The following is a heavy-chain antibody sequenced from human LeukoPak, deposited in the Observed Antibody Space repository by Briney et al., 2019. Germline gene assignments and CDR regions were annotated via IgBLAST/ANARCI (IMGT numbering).Heavy chain of an antibody. D-gene: IGHD3-22*01. J-gene: IGHJ4*02. Sequence: GGSLRLSCAASGFTFSDYYMSWIRQAPGNGLEWVSYISSSGSTIYYADSVKGRFTISRDNAKNSLYLQMNSLRAEDTAVYYCAREAVTVYYDSSGYTFDYWGQGTLVTVSS. CDR2: ISSSGSTI. CDR1: GFTFSDYY. V-gene: IGHV3-11*01. CDR3: AREAVTVYYDSSGYTFDY.